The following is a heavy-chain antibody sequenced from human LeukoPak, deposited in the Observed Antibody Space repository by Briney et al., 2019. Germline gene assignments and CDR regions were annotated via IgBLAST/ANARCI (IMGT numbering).Heavy chain of an antibody. V-gene: IGHV1-18*01. CDR2: ISAYNGNT. D-gene: IGHD3-3*01. CDR3: SRAFXYYXFWXGXXYYXDX. CDR1: GYTFTSYG. J-gene: IGHJ4*02. Sequence: ASVKVSCKASGYTFTSYGISWVRQAPGQGLEWMGWISAYNGNTNYAQKLQGRVTMTTDTSTSTAYMELRSLRSDDTAVYYCSRAFXYYXFWXGXXYYXDXXGQGTLVT.